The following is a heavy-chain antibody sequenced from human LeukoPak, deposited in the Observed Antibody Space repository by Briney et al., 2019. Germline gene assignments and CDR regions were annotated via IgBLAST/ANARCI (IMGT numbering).Heavy chain of an antibody. CDR2: INHSGST. Sequence: SETLSLTRSVSGGSISSSNYYYCWIRQPPGKGLEWIGEINHSGSTNYNPSLKSRVTISVDTSKNQFSLKLSSVTAADTAVYYCARGLTGDIVVVPAVTYFDYWGQGTLVTVSS. V-gene: IGHV4-39*07. CDR1: GGSISSSNYY. D-gene: IGHD2-2*01. CDR3: ARGLTGDIVVVPAVTYFDY. J-gene: IGHJ4*02.